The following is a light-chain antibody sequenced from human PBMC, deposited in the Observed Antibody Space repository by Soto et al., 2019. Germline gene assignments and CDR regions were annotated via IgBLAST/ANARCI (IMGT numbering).Light chain of an antibody. J-gene: IGLJ2*01. CDR2: LNSDGSH. V-gene: IGLV4-69*01. CDR3: QTWGTGIGV. CDR1: SGHSSYA. Sequence: QSVLTQSPSASASLGASVKLTCTLSSGHSSYAIAWHQQQPEQGPRYLMKLNSDGSHRKGDAIPDRFSGSSSGAEHYLTISSLQAEDEADYYCQTWGTGIGVFGGGTKLTVL.